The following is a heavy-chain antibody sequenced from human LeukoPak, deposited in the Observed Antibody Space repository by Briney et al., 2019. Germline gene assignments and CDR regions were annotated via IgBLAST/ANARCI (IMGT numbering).Heavy chain of an antibody. Sequence: SVKVSCKASGGTFSSYAISWVRQAPGQGLEWMGGIIPIFGTANYAQKFQGRVTMTRDTSTSTVYMELSSLRSEDTAVYYCARGIQLWSDGMDVWGQGTTVTVSS. CDR3: ARGIQLWSDGMDV. CDR1: GGTFSSYA. CDR2: IIPIFGTA. D-gene: IGHD5-18*01. V-gene: IGHV1-69*05. J-gene: IGHJ6*02.